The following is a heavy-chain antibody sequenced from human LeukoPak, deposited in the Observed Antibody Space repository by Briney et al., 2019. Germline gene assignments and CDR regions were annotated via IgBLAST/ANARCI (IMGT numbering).Heavy chain of an antibody. J-gene: IGHJ4*02. D-gene: IGHD4-4*01. CDR3: ARGNSHSFDY. CDR2: INSDGSST. V-gene: IGHV3-74*01. Sequence: PGGSLRLSCAASGFTLSSYWMHWVRHTPGKGPVWVSRINSDGSSTSYADSVKGRFTISRDNAKNTLYLQMNSLRAEDTAVYYCARGNSHSFDYWGKGALVTVSS. CDR1: GFTLSSYW.